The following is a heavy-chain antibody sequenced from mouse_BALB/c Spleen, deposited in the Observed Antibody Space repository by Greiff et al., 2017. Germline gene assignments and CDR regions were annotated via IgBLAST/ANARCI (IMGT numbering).Heavy chain of an antibody. D-gene: IGHD2-4*01. Sequence: VQLQQSGAELAKPGASVKMSCKASGYTFTSYWMHWVKQRPGQGLEWIGYINPSTGYTEYNQKFKDKATLTADKSSSTAYMQLSSLTSEDSAVYYCARADYAFDYWGQGTTLTVSS. CDR1: GYTFTSYW. CDR3: ARADYAFDY. J-gene: IGHJ2*01. V-gene: IGHV1-7*01. CDR2: INPSTGYT.